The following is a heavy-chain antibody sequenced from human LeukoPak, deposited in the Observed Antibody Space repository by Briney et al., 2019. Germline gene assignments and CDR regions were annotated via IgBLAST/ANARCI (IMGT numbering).Heavy chain of an antibody. J-gene: IGHJ4*02. D-gene: IGHD5-12*01. CDR3: VRDGSVSAYDLLDY. V-gene: IGHV3-7*01. CDR1: GFTFSHYW. CDR2: INQDGGEE. Sequence: PGGSLRLSCAASGFTFSHYWMTWVRQVPGKGLEWVAQINQDGGEEYYMDSVKARFTISRDNATNSVFLQMNSLRAEDTAVYYCVRDGSVSAYDLLDYWGQGTLVTVSS.